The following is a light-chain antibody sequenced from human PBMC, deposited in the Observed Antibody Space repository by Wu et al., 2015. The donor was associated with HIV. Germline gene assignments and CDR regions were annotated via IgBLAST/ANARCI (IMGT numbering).Light chain of an antibody. CDR2: GAS. CDR1: QGINNY. V-gene: IGKV1-9*01. CDR3: HQFYIHPRS. Sequence: QLTQSPDSLSASVGDRVTITCRASQGINNYLAWYQQKPGKAPKLLIYGASTLQGGSRQDSAAVDLGTNFTFTISSLQPEDSATYYCHQFYIHPRSFGQGTKLEIK. J-gene: IGKJ2*03.